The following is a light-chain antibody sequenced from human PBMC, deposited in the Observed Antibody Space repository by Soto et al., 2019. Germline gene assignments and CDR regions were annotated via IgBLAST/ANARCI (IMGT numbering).Light chain of an antibody. CDR1: QSVNNNY. CDR3: QQYGSSQYT. CDR2: GAS. V-gene: IGKV3-20*01. Sequence: EIVLTQSPGTLSLSPGERATLSCRASQSVNNNYLAWYQQKPGQAPRLLIYGASSRATGIPDRFSGSGSGTDFTLTIRRLEPEDFAVYYWQQYGSSQYTFGQGTKLEIK. J-gene: IGKJ2*01.